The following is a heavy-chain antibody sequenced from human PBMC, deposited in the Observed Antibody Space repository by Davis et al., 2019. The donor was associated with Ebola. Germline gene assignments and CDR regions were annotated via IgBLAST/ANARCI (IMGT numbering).Heavy chain of an antibody. CDR3: TRVAGRWELQNYFDY. V-gene: IGHV3-49*04. J-gene: IGHJ4*02. Sequence: GESLKISCTASGFTFGDYAMSWVRQAPGKGLEWVGFIRSKAYGGATEYAASVKGRFTISRDDSKSIAYLQMNSLKTEDTAVYYCTRVAGRWELQNYFDYWGQGTLVTVSS. CDR1: GFTFGDYA. CDR2: IRSKAYGGAT. D-gene: IGHD1-26*01.